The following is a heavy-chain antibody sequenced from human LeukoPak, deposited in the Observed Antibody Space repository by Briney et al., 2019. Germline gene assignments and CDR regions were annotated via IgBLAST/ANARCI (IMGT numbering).Heavy chain of an antibody. CDR1: GYTFTSYG. CDR2: ISAYNGNT. D-gene: IGHD3-22*01. CDR3: ARDIRGYYDSSGQYNWFDP. V-gene: IGHV1-18*01. J-gene: IGHJ5*02. Sequence: GASVTVSFKASGYTFTSYGISWVRQAPGQGREGMGWISAYNGNTNYAQKLQGRVTMTTDTSTSTAYMELRSLRSDDTAVYYCARDIRGYYDSSGQYNWFDPWGQGTLVTVSS.